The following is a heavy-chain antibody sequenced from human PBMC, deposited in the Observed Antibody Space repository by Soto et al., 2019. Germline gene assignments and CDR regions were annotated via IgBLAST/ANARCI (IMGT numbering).Heavy chain of an antibody. V-gene: IGHV3-23*01. CDR2: ISGSGGST. J-gene: IGHJ4*02. D-gene: IGHD1-26*01. CDR3: AKGPSYSGAYFPFGY. Sequence: VQLLESGGTLVQPGGSLRLSCAASGFMFSSYGMSWVRQSPGKGLEWVSSISGSGGSTYYADSVKGRFTISRDNSKSTLYLQMSSLRAEDTAVYSCAKGPSYSGAYFPFGYWGQGTLVTVSS. CDR1: GFMFSSYG.